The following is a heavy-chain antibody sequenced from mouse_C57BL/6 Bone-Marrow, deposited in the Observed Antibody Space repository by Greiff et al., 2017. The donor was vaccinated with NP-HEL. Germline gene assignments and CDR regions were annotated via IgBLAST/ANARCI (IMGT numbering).Heavy chain of an antibody. Sequence: EVQVVESGGGLVQPGGSLKLSCAASGFTFSDYGMAWVRQAPRKGPEWVAFISNLAYSIYYADTVTGRFTISRENAKNTLYLEMSSLRSEDTAMYYCARHVGGYYAYWGQGTLVTVSA. V-gene: IGHV5-15*01. D-gene: IGHD2-3*01. J-gene: IGHJ3*01. CDR3: ARHVGGYYAY. CDR1: GFTFSDYG. CDR2: ISNLAYSI.